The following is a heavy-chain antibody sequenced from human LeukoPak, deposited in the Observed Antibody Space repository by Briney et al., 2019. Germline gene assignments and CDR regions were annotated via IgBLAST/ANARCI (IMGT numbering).Heavy chain of an antibody. CDR2: IYPGDSDT. V-gene: IGHV5-51*01. CDR3: ARGRLIMVRGVIPSYFDY. Sequence: GESLKISCKGSGYSFTSYWIGWVRQMPGKGLEWVGIIYPGDSDTRYSPSFQGQVTISADKSISTAYLQWSSLNASHTAMYYCARGRLIMVRGVIPSYFDYWGQGTLVTVSS. D-gene: IGHD3-10*01. CDR1: GYSFTSYW. J-gene: IGHJ4*02.